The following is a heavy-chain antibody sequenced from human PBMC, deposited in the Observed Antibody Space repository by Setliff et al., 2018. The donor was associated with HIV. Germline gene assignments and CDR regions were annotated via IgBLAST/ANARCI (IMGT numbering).Heavy chain of an antibody. CDR2: IVPMYGVA. V-gene: IGHV1-69*05. CDR1: GYTFTNNV. Sequence: GASVKVSCKASGYTFTNNVIHWVRQAPGQGPEWMGGIVPMYGVANYAQKFQGRVTITTDESTSTAYMELSSLRSEDTAVYYCARDRGDLSLAYYLYYGMDVWGQGTTVTVSS. J-gene: IGHJ6*02. CDR3: ARDRGDLSLAYYLYYGMDV. D-gene: IGHD3-10*01.